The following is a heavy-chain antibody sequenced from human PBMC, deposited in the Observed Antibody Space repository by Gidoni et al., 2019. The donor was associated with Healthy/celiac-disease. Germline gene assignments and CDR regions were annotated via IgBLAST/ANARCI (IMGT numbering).Heavy chain of an antibody. D-gene: IGHD2-15*01. CDR3: ARGPPDVVVVAASPFDP. CDR2: MNPNSGNT. V-gene: IGHV1-8*01. J-gene: IGHJ5*02. Sequence: QVQLVQSGAEVKKPGASVKVSCKASGYTFTSYDINWVRQATGQGLEWMGWMNPNSGNTGYAQKFQGRVTMTRNTSISTAYMELSSLRSEDTAVYYCARGPPDVVVVAASPFDPWGQGTLVTVSS. CDR1: GYTFTSYD.